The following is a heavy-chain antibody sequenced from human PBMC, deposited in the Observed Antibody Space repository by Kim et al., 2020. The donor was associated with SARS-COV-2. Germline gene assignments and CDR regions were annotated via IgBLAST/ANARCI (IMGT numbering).Heavy chain of an antibody. D-gene: IGHD3-3*02. CDR3: TKAHSNFSGMDF. CDR1: RFTFRTSA. Sequence: GGSLRLSCAASRFTFRTSAMHWVRQAPGKGLEWVSSISYDGNNKYYEDSVQGRFIVSRENFRNTMYLQMNGLKPEDTARYYCTKAHSNFSGMDFLGQRAT. V-gene: IGHV3-30*18. CDR2: ISYDGNNK. J-gene: IGHJ6*02.